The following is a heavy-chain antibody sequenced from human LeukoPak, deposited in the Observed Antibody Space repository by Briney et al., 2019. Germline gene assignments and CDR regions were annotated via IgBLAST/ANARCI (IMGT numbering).Heavy chain of an antibody. J-gene: IGHJ4*02. CDR2: MNPNSGNT. V-gene: IGHV1-8*02. Sequence: ASVKVSCKASGYTFTGYYMHWVRQAPGQGLEWMGWMNPNSGNTGYAQKLQGRVTMTTDTSTSTAYMELRSLRSDDTAVYYCARGSFGELSLFYFDYWGQGTLVTVSS. D-gene: IGHD3-10*01. CDR1: GYTFTGYY. CDR3: ARGSFGELSLFYFDY.